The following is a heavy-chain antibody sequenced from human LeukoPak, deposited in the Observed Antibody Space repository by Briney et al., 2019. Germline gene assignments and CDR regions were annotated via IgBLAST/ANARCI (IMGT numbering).Heavy chain of an antibody. CDR2: IYSGGST. CDR1: GDSISSDY. J-gene: IGHJ4*02. D-gene: IGHD3-22*01. V-gene: IGHV4-4*07. Sequence: SETLCLTCTVSGDSISSDYWSWIRQPAGKGLEWIGRIYSGGSTNYKPSLRSRVSMSVDKYKNHFPLRLSSVTAADTAVYFCARDHSSADYLGVFGYWGQGTLVTVSS. CDR3: ARDHSSADYLGVFGY.